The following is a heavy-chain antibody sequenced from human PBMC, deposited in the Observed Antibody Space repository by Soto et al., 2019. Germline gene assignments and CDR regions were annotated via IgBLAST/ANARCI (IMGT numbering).Heavy chain of an antibody. CDR3: ARDGTLYDSSGYYYVY. CDR1: GGTFSRYA. V-gene: IGHV1-69*13. J-gene: IGHJ4*02. CDR2: IIPMFGKA. D-gene: IGHD3-22*01. Sequence: SVKVSCKASGGTFSRYAISWVRQAPGQGLEWMGGIIPMFGKANYAQKFQGRVTITADESTSTGYMELRSLISEDTAVYYCARDGTLYDSSGYYYVYWGQGTLVTVSS.